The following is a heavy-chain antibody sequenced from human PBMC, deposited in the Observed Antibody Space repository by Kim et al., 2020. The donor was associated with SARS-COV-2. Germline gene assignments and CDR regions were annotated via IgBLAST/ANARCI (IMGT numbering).Heavy chain of an antibody. CDR2: IIPIFGTA. J-gene: IGHJ6*02. Sequence: SVKVSCKASGGTFSSYAISWVRQAPGQGLEWMGGIIPIFGTANYAQKFQGRVTITADESTSTAYMELSSLRSEDTAVYYCATNSPLRYFDQPGDYYYGMDVWGQGTTVTVSS. CDR1: GGTFSSYA. CDR3: ATNSPLRYFDQPGDYYYGMDV. D-gene: IGHD3-9*01. V-gene: IGHV1-69*13.